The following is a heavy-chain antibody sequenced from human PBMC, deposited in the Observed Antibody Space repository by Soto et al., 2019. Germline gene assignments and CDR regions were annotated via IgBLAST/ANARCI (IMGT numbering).Heavy chain of an antibody. CDR1: GFTFRKYA. D-gene: IGHD2-8*01. Sequence: EVQLLESGGGLGQPGGSLRLSCTASGFTFRKYAMSWVRQAPGKGLEWISGISDSDDDTYYADSVRGRFTISRDNAKNTLYLQMNSLRGDDTAVYYCAQDGGVSARYFDTWGQGTLVTVSS. V-gene: IGHV3-23*01. CDR2: ISDSDDDT. J-gene: IGHJ4*02. CDR3: AQDGGVSARYFDT.